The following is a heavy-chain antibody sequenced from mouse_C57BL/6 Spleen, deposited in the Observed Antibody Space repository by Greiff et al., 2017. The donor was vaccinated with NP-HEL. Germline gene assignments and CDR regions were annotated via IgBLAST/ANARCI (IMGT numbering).Heavy chain of an antibody. V-gene: IGHV1-50*01. CDR1: GYTFTSYW. J-gene: IGHJ4*01. CDR2: IDPSDSYT. D-gene: IGHD1-1*01. CDR3: ARRNYGSNYYYAMDY. Sequence: QVQLKQPGAELVKPGASVKLSCKASGYTFTSYWMQWVKQRPGQGLEWIGEIDPSDSYTNYNQKFKGKATLTVDTSSSTAYMQLSSLTSEDSAVYYGARRNYGSNYYYAMDYWGQGTSVTVSS.